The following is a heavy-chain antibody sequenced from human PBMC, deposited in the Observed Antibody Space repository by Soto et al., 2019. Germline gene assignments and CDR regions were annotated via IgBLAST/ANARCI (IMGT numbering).Heavy chain of an antibody. CDR2: IYYSGST. V-gene: IGHV4-39*01. Sequence: QLQLQESGPGLVKPSEPLSLTCTVSGGSISSSSYYWGWIRQPPGKGLEWIGSIYYSGSTYYNPSLKSRVTISVDTSKNQFSRKLSSVTAADTSVYYCARHTPAISISDHWGQGTLVTVSS. CDR1: GGSISSSSYY. J-gene: IGHJ4*02. CDR3: ARHTPAISISDH. D-gene: IGHD2-15*01.